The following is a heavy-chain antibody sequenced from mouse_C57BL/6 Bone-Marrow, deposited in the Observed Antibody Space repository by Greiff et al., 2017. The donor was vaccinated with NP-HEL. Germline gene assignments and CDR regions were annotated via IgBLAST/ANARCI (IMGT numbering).Heavy chain of an antibody. CDR1: GFTFSSYA. CDR2: ISDGGSYT. D-gene: IGHD1-1*01. V-gene: IGHV5-4*01. CDR3: ARDYYYGSSYYFDY. Sequence: EVKVVESGGGLVKPGGSLKLSCAASGFTFSSYAMSWVRQTPEKRLEWVATISDGGSYTYYPDNVKGRFTISRDNAKNNLYLQMSHLKSEDTAMYYCARDYYYGSSYYFDYWGQGTTLTVSS. J-gene: IGHJ2*01.